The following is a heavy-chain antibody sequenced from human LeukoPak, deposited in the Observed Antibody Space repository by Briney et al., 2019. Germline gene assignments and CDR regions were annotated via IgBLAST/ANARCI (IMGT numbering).Heavy chain of an antibody. V-gene: IGHV1-2*02. CDR1: GYTFTGYY. CDR2: INPNSGGT. D-gene: IGHD6-13*01. CDR3: ARDPLAAAGTNWFDP. Sequence: ASVKVSCKASGYTFTGYYMHWVRQAPGQGLEWMGWINPNSGGTNYAQKFQGRVTMTRDTSISTAYMELSRLRSDDTAVYYCARDPLAAAGTNWFDPWGQGTPVTVSS. J-gene: IGHJ5*02.